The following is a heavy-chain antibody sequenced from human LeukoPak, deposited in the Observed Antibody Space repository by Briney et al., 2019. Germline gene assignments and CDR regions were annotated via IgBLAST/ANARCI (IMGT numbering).Heavy chain of an antibody. CDR3: ARVVGGFGEFPSGN. J-gene: IGHJ4*02. CDR2: MNPNSGNT. CDR1: GYTFTSYD. Sequence: ASVKVSCKASGYTFTSYDINWVRQATGQGLEWMGWMNPNSGNTGYAQKFQGRVTMTRNTSISTAYMELSSLRSEDTAVYYCARVVGGFGEFPSGNWGQGTLVTVSS. V-gene: IGHV1-8*01. D-gene: IGHD3-10*01.